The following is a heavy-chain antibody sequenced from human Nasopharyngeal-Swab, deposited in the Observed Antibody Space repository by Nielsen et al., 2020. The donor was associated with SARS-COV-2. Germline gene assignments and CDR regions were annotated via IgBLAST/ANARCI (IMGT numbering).Heavy chain of an antibody. V-gene: IGHV3-23*01. CDR3: ARASRYGIAVAGFDY. CDR2: LSGSGDSA. J-gene: IGHJ4*02. Sequence: GGSLRLSCVASGFTFSDYAMTWVRQAPGKGLEWVSALSGSGDSAFYADSVEGRVTMSTDDSKTTLYLQLRGLRVEDTAVYYCARASRYGIAVAGFDYWGQGTQVTVSS. CDR1: GFTFSDYA. D-gene: IGHD6-19*01.